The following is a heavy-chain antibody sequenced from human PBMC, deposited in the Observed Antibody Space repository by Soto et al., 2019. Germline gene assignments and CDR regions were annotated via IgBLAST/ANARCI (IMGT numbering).Heavy chain of an antibody. CDR1: GGSINSGGYY. V-gene: IGHV4-31*03. Sequence: QVQLRESGPGLVKPSQTLSLTCTVSGGSINSGGYYWNWIRQHPGKGLEWIGYMYYSGSSYYNPVLRRRVIISADTSANHFSLKLSSVTAADTAVYFCARGYRHSGYSSSWVFDYRGQGTLVNVSS. J-gene: IGHJ4*02. D-gene: IGHD6-13*01. CDR3: ARGYRHSGYSSSWVFDY. CDR2: MYYSGSS.